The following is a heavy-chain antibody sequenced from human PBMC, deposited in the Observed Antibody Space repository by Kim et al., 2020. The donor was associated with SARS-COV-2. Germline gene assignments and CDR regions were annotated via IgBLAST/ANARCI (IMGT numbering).Heavy chain of an antibody. D-gene: IGHD3-10*01. J-gene: IGHJ4*02. CDR2: INHSGST. V-gene: IGHV4-34*01. CDR1: GGSFSGYY. CDR3: ARGKRYYYGSGSYYPTQYYFDY. Sequence: SETLSLTCAVYGGSFSGYYWSWIRQPPGKGLEWIGEINHSGSTSYNPSLKSRVTISVDTSKNQFSLKLSSVTAADTAVYYCARGKRYYYGSGSYYPTQYYFDYWGQGTLVTVSS.